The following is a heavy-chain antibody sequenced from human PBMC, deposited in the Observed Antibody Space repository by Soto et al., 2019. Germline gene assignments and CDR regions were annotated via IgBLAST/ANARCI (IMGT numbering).Heavy chain of an antibody. CDR3: VNTVTKRVAGMDV. CDR2: IYHSGST. CDR1: GYSISSGYY. D-gene: IGHD4-4*01. J-gene: IGHJ6*02. Sequence: SETLSLTCAVSGYSISSGYYWGWIRQPPGKGLEWIGSIYHSGSTYYNPSLKSRVTISVDTSKNQFSLKLSSVTAADTAVYYCVNTVTKRVAGMDVWGQGTTVTVSS. V-gene: IGHV4-38-2*01.